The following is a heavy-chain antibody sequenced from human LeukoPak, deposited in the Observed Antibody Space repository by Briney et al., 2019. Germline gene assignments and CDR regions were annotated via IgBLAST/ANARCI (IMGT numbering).Heavy chain of an antibody. CDR2: ILGSGGST. V-gene: IGHV3-23*01. J-gene: IGHJ4*02. Sequence: AGGSLRLSCAASGFTFSNYAMSWVRQAPGKGLEWVSAILGSGGSTYYADSVRGRLTVSRDNSKSTLYLQMNSLRAEDTALYYCAKWGDYDVLTGYYVPDYWGQGTLVTVSS. D-gene: IGHD3-9*01. CDR3: AKWGDYDVLTGYYVPDY. CDR1: GFTFSNYA.